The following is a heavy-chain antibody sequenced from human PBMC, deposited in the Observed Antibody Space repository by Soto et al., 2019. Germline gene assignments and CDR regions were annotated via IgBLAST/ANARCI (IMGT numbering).Heavy chain of an antibody. D-gene: IGHD3-22*01. V-gene: IGHV4-59*12. J-gene: IGHJ4*02. Sequence: SETLSLTCTVSGGSISTYYWSWIRQPPGKGLEWIGYIYYTGTTTYNPSFKSRLTISVDSSKNQFSLKLSSVTAADTAVYYCARRGYYDSSGYLDYWGQGTLVTVSS. CDR1: GGSISTYY. CDR2: IYYTGTT. CDR3: ARRGYYDSSGYLDY.